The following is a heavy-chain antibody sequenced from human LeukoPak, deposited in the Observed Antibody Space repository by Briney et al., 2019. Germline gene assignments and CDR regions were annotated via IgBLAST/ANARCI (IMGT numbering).Heavy chain of an antibody. D-gene: IGHD6-6*01. CDR1: GFTFSSYG. Sequence: PGGSLRLSCAASGFTFSSYGMHWVRQAPGKGLERVAVISYDGSNKYYADSVKGRFTISRDNSKNTLYLQMNSLRAEDTAVYYCAIGGRFGIAAPFDYWGQGTLVTVSS. V-gene: IGHV3-30*03. CDR3: AIGGRFGIAAPFDY. J-gene: IGHJ4*02. CDR2: ISYDGSNK.